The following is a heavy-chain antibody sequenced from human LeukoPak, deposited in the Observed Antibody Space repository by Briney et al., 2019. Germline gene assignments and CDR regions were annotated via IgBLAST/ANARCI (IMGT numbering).Heavy chain of an antibody. J-gene: IGHJ4*02. CDR2: IYPDDSDT. D-gene: IGHD6-19*01. V-gene: IGHV5-51*01. CDR3: AGHLKYSNGAHYFDY. CDR1: GYSFTSNW. Sequence: GESLKISCKASGYSFTSNWIGWVRQMPGKGLEWMGIIYPDDSDTRYSPSFQGQVIISADKSLSTAYLQWSSLKASDTGIYYCAGHLKYSNGAHYFDYWGQGALVTVSS.